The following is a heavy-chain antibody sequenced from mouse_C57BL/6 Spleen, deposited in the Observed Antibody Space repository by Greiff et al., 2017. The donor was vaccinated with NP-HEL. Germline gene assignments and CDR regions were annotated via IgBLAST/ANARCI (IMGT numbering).Heavy chain of an antibody. J-gene: IGHJ3*01. Sequence: VQLQQPGAELVKPGASVKLSCKASGYTFTSYWMHWVKQRPGQGLEWIGMIHPNSGSTNYNEKFKSKATLTVDKSSSTAYMQLSSLPSEDSAVYYCARDYGSSYAFAYWGQGTLVTVSA. V-gene: IGHV1-64*01. D-gene: IGHD1-1*01. CDR2: IHPNSGST. CDR1: GYTFTSYW. CDR3: ARDYGSSYAFAY.